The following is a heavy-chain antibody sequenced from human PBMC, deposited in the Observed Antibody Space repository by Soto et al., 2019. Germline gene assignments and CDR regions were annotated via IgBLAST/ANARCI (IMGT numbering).Heavy chain of an antibody. Sequence: GGSLRLSCAASAFTFSSYAMIWVRQAPGKGLEWVSGISGSGASPDYADSVKGRFTISRDNPKSTLYLQMNSLRAEDTAVYYCAKVREMLRGVEGYFDCWGQGTLVTVSS. CDR1: AFTFSSYA. V-gene: IGHV3-23*01. D-gene: IGHD3-10*01. CDR3: AKVREMLRGVEGYFDC. J-gene: IGHJ4*02. CDR2: ISGSGASP.